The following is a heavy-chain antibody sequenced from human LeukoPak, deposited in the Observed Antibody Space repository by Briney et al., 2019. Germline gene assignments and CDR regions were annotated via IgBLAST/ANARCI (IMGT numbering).Heavy chain of an antibody. CDR2: ISSSSTTI. Sequence: PGGSLRLSCAASGFTFSSYSMMWVRQAPGKGLEWVSYISSSSTTIHYADSVKGRFTISRDNSKNTLYLQMNSLRAEDTAVYYCAKGRGWEASYYYYYMDVWGKGTTVTISS. J-gene: IGHJ6*03. D-gene: IGHD1-26*01. CDR3: AKGRGWEASYYYYYMDV. CDR1: GFTFSSYS. V-gene: IGHV3-48*01.